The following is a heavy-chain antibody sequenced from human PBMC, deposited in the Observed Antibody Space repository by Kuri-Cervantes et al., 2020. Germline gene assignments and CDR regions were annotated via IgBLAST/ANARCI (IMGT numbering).Heavy chain of an antibody. Sequence: ETLSLTCAASGFTFSSYDMHWVRQATGKGLEWVSAIGTAGDTYYPGSVKGRFTISIENAKNSLYLQMNSLRAGDTAVYYCARTSSPDYFDYWGQGTLVTVSS. CDR2: IGTAGDT. CDR1: GFTFSSYD. J-gene: IGHJ4*02. D-gene: IGHD6-6*01. CDR3: ARTSSPDYFDY. V-gene: IGHV3-13*01.